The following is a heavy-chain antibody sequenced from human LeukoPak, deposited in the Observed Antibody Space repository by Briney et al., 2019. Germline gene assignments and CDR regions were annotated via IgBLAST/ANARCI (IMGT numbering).Heavy chain of an antibody. CDR2: ISSSSSYI. CDR3: AREGSRWEGATGGDAFDI. V-gene: IGHV3-21*01. J-gene: IGHJ3*02. CDR1: GFTFSSYS. Sequence: PAGSLRLSCAASGFTFSSYSMNWVRQAPGKGLEWVSSISSSSSYIYYADSVKGRFTISRDNAKNSLYLQMNSLRAEDTAVYYCAREGSRWEGATGGDAFDIWGQGTMVTVSS. D-gene: IGHD1-26*01.